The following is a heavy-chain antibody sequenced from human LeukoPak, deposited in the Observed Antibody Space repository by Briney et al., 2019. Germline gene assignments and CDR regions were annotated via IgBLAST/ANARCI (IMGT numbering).Heavy chain of an antibody. D-gene: IGHD5-18*01. J-gene: IGHJ4*02. CDR3: ATYTAMAGTFDY. CDR1: GFTFSGYG. CDR2: IWYDGSNK. Sequence: PGGSPRLSCAASGFTFSGYGMHWVRQAPGKGLEWVAVIWYDGSNKYYADSVKGRFTISRDNSKNTLYLQMNSLRAEDTAVYYCATYTAMAGTFDYWGQGTLVTVSS. V-gene: IGHV3-33*01.